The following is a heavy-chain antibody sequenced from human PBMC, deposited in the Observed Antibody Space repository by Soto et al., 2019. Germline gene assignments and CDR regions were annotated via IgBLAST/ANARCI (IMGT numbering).Heavy chain of an antibody. CDR2: IIPMFDTT. D-gene: IGHD3-16*02. CDR3: AGNLNDWGSYRFQGAFDI. V-gene: IGHV1-69*06. Sequence: QVHLVQSGPEVREPGSSVKVSCKASGGSFSSDAITWVRQAPGQGLEWIGEIIPMFDTTNYAPEFQGRVTITADTATTTVYMELRSLVSGDTAMYYCAGNLNDWGSYRFQGAFDIWGQGTMVTVSS. J-gene: IGHJ3*02. CDR1: GGSFSSDA.